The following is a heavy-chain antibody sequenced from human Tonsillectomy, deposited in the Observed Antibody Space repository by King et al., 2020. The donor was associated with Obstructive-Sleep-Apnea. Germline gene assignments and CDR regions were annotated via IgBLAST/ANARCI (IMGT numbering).Heavy chain of an antibody. V-gene: IGHV3-30*02. CDR2: IRYDGSIAVRYDGSNK. CDR1: GFTFSSSG. Sequence: VQLVESGGGVVQPGRSLRLSCAASGFTFSSSGMHWVRQAPGKGLEWVALIRYDGSIAVRYDGSNKYYADSVKGRFTISRDNSKNTLYLQMNSLRAEDTAVYYCAKVDSVLLFHYWGQGTLVTVSS. J-gene: IGHJ4*02. D-gene: IGHD1-26*01. CDR3: AKVDSVLLFHY.